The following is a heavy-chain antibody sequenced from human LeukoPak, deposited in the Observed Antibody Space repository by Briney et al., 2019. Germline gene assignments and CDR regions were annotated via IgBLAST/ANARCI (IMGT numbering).Heavy chain of an antibody. V-gene: IGHV3-20*04. D-gene: IGHD1-26*01. CDR3: ARASGSYPFFDY. J-gene: IGHJ4*02. CDR2: INWNGGST. Sequence: SGGSLRLSCAASGFTFDDYGMSWVRQAPGKGLEWVSGINWNGGSTGYADSVKGRFTISRDNAKNSLYLQMNSLRAEDTALYYCARASGSYPFFDYWGQGTLVTVSS. CDR1: GFTFDDYG.